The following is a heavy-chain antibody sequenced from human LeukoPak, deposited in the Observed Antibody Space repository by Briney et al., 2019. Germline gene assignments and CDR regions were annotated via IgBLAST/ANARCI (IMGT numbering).Heavy chain of an antibody. CDR2: IRSDGSIK. CDR3: AKDLPEPYFDY. J-gene: IGHJ4*02. Sequence: GRSLRLSCAASGFTFSSYGMHWVRQAPGKGLEWVAFIRSDGSIKYYADSVKGRFTISRDNSKNTLYVQMNSLRAEDTALYYCAKDLPEPYFDYWGQGTLVTVSS. CDR1: GFTFSSYG. V-gene: IGHV3-30*02.